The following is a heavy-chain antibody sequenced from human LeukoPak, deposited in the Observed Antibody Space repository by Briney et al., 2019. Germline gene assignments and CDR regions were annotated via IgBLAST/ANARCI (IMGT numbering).Heavy chain of an antibody. D-gene: IGHD6-13*01. CDR3: ARVMAAATAFDI. CDR1: GYTFTSYG. Sequence: ASVTASCKASGYTFTSYGISWVRQAPGQGLEWMGWISAYNGNTNYAQKLQGRVTMTTDTSTSTAYMELRSLRSDDTAVYFCARVMAAATAFDIWGQGTMLTVSS. CDR2: ISAYNGNT. V-gene: IGHV1-18*01. J-gene: IGHJ3*02.